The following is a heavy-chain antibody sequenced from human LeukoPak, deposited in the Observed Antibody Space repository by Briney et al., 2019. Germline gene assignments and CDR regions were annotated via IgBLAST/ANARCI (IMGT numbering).Heavy chain of an antibody. V-gene: IGHV4-34*01. CDR1: GGSFSGYY. J-gene: IGHJ6*02. CDR3: ASDPYYYYGMDV. CDR2: INHSGST. Sequence: SETLSLTCAVYGGSFSGYYWSWIRQPPGKGLEWIGEINHSGSTNYNPSLKSRVTISVDTSKNQLSLKLSSVTAADTAVYYCASDPYYYYGMDVWGQGTTVTVSS.